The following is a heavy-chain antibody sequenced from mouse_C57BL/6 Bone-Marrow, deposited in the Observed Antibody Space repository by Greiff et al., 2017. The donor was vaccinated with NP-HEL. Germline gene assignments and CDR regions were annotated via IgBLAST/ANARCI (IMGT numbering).Heavy chain of an antibody. CDR2: IDPNSGGT. V-gene: IGHV1-72*01. CDR1: GYTFTSYW. D-gene: IGHD1-1*01. Sequence: QVQLQQPGAELVKPGASVKLSCKASGYTFTSYWMHWVKQRPGRGLAWIGRIDPNSGGTKYNEKFKSKATLTVDKTSSTAYMQLSILASEDSAFYNCVITTVHFDYWGPDTTLTVSS. CDR3: VITTVHFDY. J-gene: IGHJ2*01.